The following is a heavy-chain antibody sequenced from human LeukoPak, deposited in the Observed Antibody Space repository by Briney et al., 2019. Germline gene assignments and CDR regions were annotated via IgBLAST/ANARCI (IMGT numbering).Heavy chain of an antibody. J-gene: IGHJ4*02. CDR1: GYTFSTYW. CDR3: AKLSGVYGDYASYFDY. D-gene: IGHD4-17*01. V-gene: IGHV5-51*01. Sequence: GESLKISCQGSGYTFSTYWIAWVRQMPGKGLEWMGIIYPGDSDIRYSPSFQGQVTISADKSISTAYLQWSSLKASDTAMYYCAKLSGVYGDYASYFDYWGQGTLATVSS. CDR2: IYPGDSDI.